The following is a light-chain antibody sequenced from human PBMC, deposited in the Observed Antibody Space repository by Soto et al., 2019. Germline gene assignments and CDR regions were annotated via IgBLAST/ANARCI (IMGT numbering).Light chain of an antibody. CDR3: QQPANWPAT. CDR1: QSVRTY. V-gene: IGKV3-11*01. Sequence: EIVLAQSPATLSLSPGERVTLTCRASQSVRTYLAWYQQRPGQAPRLLIYDASTRATGIPAKFSGSGSGTDFTLNIRSLEPEAFAVYYSQQPANWPATFGQGTPLEIK. CDR2: DAS. J-gene: IGKJ5*01.